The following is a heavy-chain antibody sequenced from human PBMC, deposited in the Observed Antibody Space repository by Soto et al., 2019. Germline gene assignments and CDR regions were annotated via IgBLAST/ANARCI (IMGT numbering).Heavy chain of an antibody. CDR3: ARGRSNSPGRGYYFDY. CDR2: IYYSGST. J-gene: IGHJ4*02. Sequence: SETLSLTCTVSGGSISSSSYYWGWIRQPPGKGLEWIGSIYYSGSTYYNPSLKSRVTISVDTSKNQFSLKLSSVTAADTAVYYCARGRSNSPGRGYYFDYWGQGTLVTVSS. V-gene: IGHV4-39*01. D-gene: IGHD1-26*01. CDR1: GGSISSSSYY.